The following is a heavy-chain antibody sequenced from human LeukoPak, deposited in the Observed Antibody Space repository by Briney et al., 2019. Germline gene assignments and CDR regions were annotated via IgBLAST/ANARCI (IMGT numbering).Heavy chain of an antibody. CDR3: ARGNIVVVPAASYYFDY. V-gene: IGHV3-7*01. CDR1: GFTFSSYW. CDR2: IKQDGSEK. J-gene: IGHJ4*02. D-gene: IGHD2-2*01. Sequence: GGSLRLSCAASGFTFSSYWMSWVRQAPGKGLEWVANIKQDGSEKYYVDSVKGRFTISRDNAKNSLYLQMNSLRAEDTAVYYCARGNIVVVPAASYYFDYWGQGTLVTVSS.